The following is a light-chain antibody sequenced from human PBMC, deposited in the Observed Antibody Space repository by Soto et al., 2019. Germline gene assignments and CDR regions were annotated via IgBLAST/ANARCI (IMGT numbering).Light chain of an antibody. CDR3: MQGTHWPWT. CDR1: QSLVSSDGNTY. Sequence: DVVMTQSPLSLPVTLGQPASISCRSSQSLVSSDGNTYLIWFQQRPGQSPRRLMYKVSNRDSGVPDRFSGSGSGTDFTLEISRVEAEDVGVYYCMQGTHWPWTFGQGTKVEIK. V-gene: IGKV2-30*01. CDR2: KVS. J-gene: IGKJ1*01.